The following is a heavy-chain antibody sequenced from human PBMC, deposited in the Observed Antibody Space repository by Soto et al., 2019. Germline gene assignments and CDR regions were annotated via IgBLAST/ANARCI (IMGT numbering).Heavy chain of an antibody. CDR1: GYSISSGYY. J-gene: IGHJ5*02. Sequence: SETLSLTCVVSGYSISSGYYWAWVRQPPGKELEWIGSIHHSGKTYYKPSLRSRVTVSVDTSKNQFSMKLISVTAADTAVYYCARDKRVTMIGGWFDPWGQGTLVTVSS. D-gene: IGHD3-22*01. CDR3: ARDKRVTMIGGWFDP. CDR2: IHHSGKT. V-gene: IGHV4-38-2*02.